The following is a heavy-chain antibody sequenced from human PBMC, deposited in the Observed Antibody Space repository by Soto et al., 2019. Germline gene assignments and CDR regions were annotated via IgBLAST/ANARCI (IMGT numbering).Heavy chain of an antibody. CDR2: ISVHNGNT. V-gene: IGHV1-18*04. J-gene: IGHJ3*02. D-gene: IGHD2-2*01. Sequence: ASVKVSCKASGYSLTEYGVVCVRQTNGQGLEWLGWISVHNGNTNYAQKVQGRVTMTTDTSTNTAYMELRSLRSDDTAVYYCARPGYCTSISCYAGGAFDIWGQGTMVTVS. CDR1: GYSLTEYG. CDR3: ARPGYCTSISCYAGGAFDI.